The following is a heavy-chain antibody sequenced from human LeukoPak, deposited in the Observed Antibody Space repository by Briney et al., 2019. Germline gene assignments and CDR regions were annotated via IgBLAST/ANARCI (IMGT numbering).Heavy chain of an antibody. J-gene: IGHJ4*02. V-gene: IGHV1-8*01. Sequence: ASVKVSCKASGYTFTSYDINWVRQATGQGLEWMGWMNPNIGNTGYAQKFQGRVTMTRNTSISTAYMELSSLRSEDTAVYYCARGRIYYDYVWGSSHTLDYWGQGTLVTVSS. CDR1: GYTFTSYD. CDR3: ARGRIYYDYVWGSSHTLDY. CDR2: MNPNIGNT. D-gene: IGHD3-16*01.